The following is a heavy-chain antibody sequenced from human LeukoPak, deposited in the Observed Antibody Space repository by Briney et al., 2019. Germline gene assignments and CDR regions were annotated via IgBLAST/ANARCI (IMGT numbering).Heavy chain of an antibody. J-gene: IGHJ5*02. CDR3: ARDGTSVAGTWFRDDWFDP. CDR1: GYTFTTYC. V-gene: IGHV1-18*01. D-gene: IGHD6-19*01. CDR2: ISAYKSNT. Sequence: ASVKVSCKAYGYTFTTYCIIWLRQAPGQGLDWMGWISAYKSNTIYAQKVQGRVTMTTDTSTSTAYMEVKSLRSDDTAVYYCARDGTSVAGTWFRDDWFDPWGQGTLVTVSS.